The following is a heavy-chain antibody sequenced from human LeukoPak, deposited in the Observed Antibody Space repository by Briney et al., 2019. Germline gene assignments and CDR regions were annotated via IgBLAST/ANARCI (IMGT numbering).Heavy chain of an antibody. CDR2: IKQDGSEE. Sequence: PGGFLRLSCAASGFTFSNYWMSWVRQAPGKGLEWVASIKQDGSEENYVDSVKGRFTISRDNAKNSLFLQMNSPRAEDTAVYYCARDRGRNSYWGQGALVTVSS. J-gene: IGHJ4*02. CDR3: ARDRGRNSY. D-gene: IGHD4-23*01. V-gene: IGHV3-7*01. CDR1: GFTFSNYW.